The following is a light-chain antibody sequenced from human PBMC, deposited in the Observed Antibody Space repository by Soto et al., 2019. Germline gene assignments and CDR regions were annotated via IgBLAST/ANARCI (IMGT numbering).Light chain of an antibody. V-gene: IGKV1-5*01. CDR1: QSIISG. Sequence: DIQMTNSPSTLSAPVGDRFTITGRPIQSIISGLTWYQQKPGKAPKLLIYDASSLESGVPSRFSGSGSGTEFTLTISSLQPDDFATYYCQQYNSYLWTFGQGTKVEIK. CDR2: DAS. CDR3: QQYNSYLWT. J-gene: IGKJ1*01.